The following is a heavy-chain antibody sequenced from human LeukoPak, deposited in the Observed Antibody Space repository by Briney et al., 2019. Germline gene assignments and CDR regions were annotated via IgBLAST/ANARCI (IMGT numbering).Heavy chain of an antibody. CDR1: GFTFSNYA. CDR2: ISSNGGST. V-gene: IGHV3-64*01. Sequence: GGSLRLSCAASGFTFSNYAMHWVRQAPGKGLEYVAAISSNGGSTYYANSVKGRFSIARDKSKNTLYLQMGSLRAEDMAVYYCARELASSSSFDIWGQGTLVTVSS. J-gene: IGHJ4*02. CDR3: ARELASSSSFDI. D-gene: IGHD6-6*01.